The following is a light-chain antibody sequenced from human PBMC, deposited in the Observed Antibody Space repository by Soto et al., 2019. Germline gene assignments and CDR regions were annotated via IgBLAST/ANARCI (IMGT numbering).Light chain of an antibody. CDR2: GNS. CDR3: QSYDSSLSGSDVV. J-gene: IGLJ2*01. CDR1: SSNIGAGYD. V-gene: IGLV1-40*01. Sequence: QSVLTQPPSVSGAPGQRVTISCTGSSSNIGAGYDVHWYQQLPGTAPKLLIYGNSNRPTGVPDRFSGSKSGTSASLASTGLQAEDEADYYCQSYDSSLSGSDVVFGRGTKLTVL.